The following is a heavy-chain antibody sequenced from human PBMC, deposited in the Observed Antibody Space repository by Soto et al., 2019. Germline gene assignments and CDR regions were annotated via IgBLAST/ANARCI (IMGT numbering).Heavy chain of an antibody. D-gene: IGHD1-26*01. V-gene: IGHV4-39*07. CDR2: IYYSGST. J-gene: IGHJ6*02. Sequence: SETLSLTCTVSGGSISSSSYYWGWIRQHPGKGLEWIGSIYYSGSTYYNPSLKSRVTISVDKSKNQFSLKLSSVTAADTAVYYCARVSGSYYYGMDVWGQGITVTVSS. CDR3: ARVSGSYYYGMDV. CDR1: GGSISSSSYY.